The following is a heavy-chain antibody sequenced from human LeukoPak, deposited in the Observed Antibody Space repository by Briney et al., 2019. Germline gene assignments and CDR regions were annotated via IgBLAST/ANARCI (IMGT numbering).Heavy chain of an antibody. CDR1: GYTFTGYY. J-gene: IGHJ4*02. D-gene: IGHD3-22*01. Sequence: GASVKVSCKASGYTFTGYYMHWVRQAPGQGLEWMGWINPNSGGTNYAQKFQGRVTITADKSTSTAYMELSSLRSEDTAVYYCARTQYDSSGYLHDYWGQGTLVTVSS. V-gene: IGHV1-2*02. CDR3: ARTQYDSSGYLHDY. CDR2: INPNSGGT.